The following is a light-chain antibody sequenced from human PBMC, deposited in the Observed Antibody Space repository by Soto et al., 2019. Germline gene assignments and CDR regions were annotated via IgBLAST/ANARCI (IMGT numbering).Light chain of an antibody. CDR1: QSISGN. V-gene: IGKV1-39*01. CDR3: QQSYNTPLT. J-gene: IGKJ4*01. CDR2: TTS. Sequence: DIQMTQSPSSLSASVGDRVTITCRASQSISGNLNWYQQKPGKVPKTLINTTSSLQSWVPSRFSGSGFGTDFTLTISSLQPEDFATYYCQQSYNTPLTFGGGTKVDIK.